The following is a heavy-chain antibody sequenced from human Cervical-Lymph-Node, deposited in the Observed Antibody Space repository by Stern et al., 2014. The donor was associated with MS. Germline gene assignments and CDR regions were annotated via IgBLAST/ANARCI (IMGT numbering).Heavy chain of an antibody. CDR1: GFTFSSYW. CDR2: LNSDGRTT. J-gene: IGHJ4*02. V-gene: IGHV3-74*01. Sequence: EVQLVESGGGLVQPGGSLRLSCATSGFTFSSYWIHWVRQAPGKGLEWVSRLNSDGRTTVYADSVKGRFTISRDNAKNTVHLQMNSLTAEDTALYYCARGYCSGGSCYLFDYWGQGTLVTVSS. D-gene: IGHD2-15*01. CDR3: ARGYCSGGSCYLFDY.